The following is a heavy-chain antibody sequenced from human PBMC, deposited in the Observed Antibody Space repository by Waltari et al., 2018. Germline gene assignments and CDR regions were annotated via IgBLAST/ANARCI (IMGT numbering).Heavy chain of an antibody. J-gene: IGHJ4*02. V-gene: IGHV3-33*01. CDR2: IWYDGSNK. CDR3: ARDLSELLDSGYFDY. Sequence: QVQLVESGGGVVQPGRSLRLSCAASGFPFSSYGMPWFRQAPGKGLEWVAVIWYDGSNKYYADSVKGRFTISRDNSKNTLYLQMNSLRAEDTAVYYCARDLSELLDSGYFDYWGQGTLVTVSS. CDR1: GFPFSSYG. D-gene: IGHD1-26*01.